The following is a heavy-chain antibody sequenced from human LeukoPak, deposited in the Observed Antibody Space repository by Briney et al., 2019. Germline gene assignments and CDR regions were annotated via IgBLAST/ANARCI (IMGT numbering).Heavy chain of an antibody. V-gene: IGHV1-46*01. CDR2: INPSGGST. J-gene: IGHJ6*03. CDR1: GYTFTSYY. CDR3: ARDPAPFAAAGKYYYYMDV. Sequence: GASVKVSCKASGYTFTSYYMHWVRQAPGQGLEWMGIINPSGGSTSYAQKFQGRVTMTRDTSTSTVYMELSSLRSEDTAVYYCARDPAPFAAAGKYYYYMDVWGKGTTVTVSS. D-gene: IGHD6-13*01.